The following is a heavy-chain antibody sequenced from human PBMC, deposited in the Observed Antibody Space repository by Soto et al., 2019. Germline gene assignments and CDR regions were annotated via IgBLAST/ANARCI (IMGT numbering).Heavy chain of an antibody. CDR3: ERVPIVAAPFSGMDV. D-gene: IGHD6-13*01. V-gene: IGHV1-2*02. CDR2: INSISDGT. J-gene: IGHJ6*02. CDR1: GYTFIGYY. Sequence: ASVKVSSKASGYTFIGYYMHCGRQAPRQGREGMGWINSISDGTNYAQNPSGRSTMTRATSITTAHIALSRLRSSGTAAYYCERVPIVAAPFSGMDVWGQGTTVTVS.